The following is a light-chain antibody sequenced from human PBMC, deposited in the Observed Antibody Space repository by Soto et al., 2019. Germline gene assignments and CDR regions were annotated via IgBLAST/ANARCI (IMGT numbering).Light chain of an antibody. Sequence: EIVLTQAPGTQSLSPGGRPTLSLRARQSLSSNYLAWYQQRTGQAPRLLIYGASTRATGIPARFSGSGSGTDFTLNIRRLENEDFAVYYCQQHSNWPPTFGRGTKVDIK. CDR3: QQHSNWPPT. CDR2: GAS. J-gene: IGKJ3*01. CDR1: QSLSSNY. V-gene: IGKV3D-20*02.